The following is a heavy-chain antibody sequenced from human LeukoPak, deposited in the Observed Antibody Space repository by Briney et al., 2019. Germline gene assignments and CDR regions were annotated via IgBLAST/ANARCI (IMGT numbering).Heavy chain of an antibody. CDR1: GGSSRSDA. CDR2: IWYDGSNK. J-gene: IGHJ5*02. CDR3: ARDVNWNWNWFDP. V-gene: IGHV3-33*01. Sequence: GGCLRLSPATPGGSSRSDAMHWVCQTPRKGLEWGAVIWYDGSNKYYADSVKGRFTISRDNSKNTLYLQMNSLRAEDTAVYYCARDVNWNWNWFDPWGQGTLVTVSS. D-gene: IGHD1-7*01.